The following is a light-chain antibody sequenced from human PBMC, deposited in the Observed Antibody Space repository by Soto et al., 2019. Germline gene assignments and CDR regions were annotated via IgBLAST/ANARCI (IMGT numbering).Light chain of an antibody. CDR3: QQYGISPT. CDR2: DVT. CDR1: HSVSSNY. J-gene: IGKJ1*01. V-gene: IGKV3-20*01. Sequence: EIELTQSPGTLSLSPGERATLSCRSSHSVSSNYLAWYQKKPDQAPRLLNYDVTSRAAGLPGRCSGSGSGTDFTITISMLEPVDFAVYYCQQYGISPTFGQGTKVEIK.